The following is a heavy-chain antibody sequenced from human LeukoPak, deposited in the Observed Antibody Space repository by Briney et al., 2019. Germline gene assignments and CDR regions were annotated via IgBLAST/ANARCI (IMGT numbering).Heavy chain of an antibody. CDR1: GENFSSYV. CDR2: IIPIFGTA. CDR3: ARNLGYDFWSGYYTYFDY. Sequence: ASVKVSCKSSGENFSSYVITWVRQAPGQGLEWMGGIIPIFGTANYAQKFQGRVTITTDESTSTAYMELSSLRSEDTAVYYCARNLGYDFWSGYYTYFDYWGQGTLVTVSS. D-gene: IGHD3-3*01. J-gene: IGHJ4*02. V-gene: IGHV1-69*05.